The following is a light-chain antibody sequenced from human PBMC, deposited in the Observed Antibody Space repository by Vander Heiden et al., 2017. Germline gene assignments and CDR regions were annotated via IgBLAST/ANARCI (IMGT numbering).Light chain of an antibody. Sequence: DIQMPQSPSSLPASLADRVTITSRTSQSIGVYLDWYQQKPGKAPNLLIYIASSLQTGVPPRFSGSGSGIDFTLTISSLQPEDSATYYCQQTYTTPQTFGGGTKVEIK. CDR2: IAS. V-gene: IGKV1-39*01. CDR3: QQTYTTPQT. CDR1: QSIGVY. J-gene: IGKJ4*01.